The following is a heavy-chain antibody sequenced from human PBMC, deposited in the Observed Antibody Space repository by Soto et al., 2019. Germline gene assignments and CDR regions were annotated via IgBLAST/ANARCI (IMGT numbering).Heavy chain of an antibody. Sequence: QVQLQESGPGLVKSSETLSLICFVSGEALGSGQSYWNWIRQAPGKGLEWIGQTFVTGATKYSASRKRRVTMSVDTSKSQIPLTLTSVTAADSATYFCARGRSDSAGSSFGRRMDVWGQGTTVTVSS. CDR1: GEALGSGQSY. CDR3: ARGRSDSAGSSFGRRMDV. CDR2: TFVTGAT. D-gene: IGHD3-10*01. V-gene: IGHV4-61*01. J-gene: IGHJ6*02.